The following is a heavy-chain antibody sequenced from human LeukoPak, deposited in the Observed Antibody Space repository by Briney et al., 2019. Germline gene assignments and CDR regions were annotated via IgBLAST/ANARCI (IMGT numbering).Heavy chain of an antibody. J-gene: IGHJ4*02. CDR3: ARVDDTSGYFYKFDY. CDR2: THYSGNT. CDR1: GSSISNYY. Sequence: SETLSLTCSVSGSSISNYYWSWIRQPPGKGLEWIAYTHYSGNTNYNPSLKSRVTISVDTSKNQFSLKLASVTAADTAVYYCARVDDTSGYFYKFDYWGQGTLVTVSS. V-gene: IGHV4-59*01. D-gene: IGHD3-22*01.